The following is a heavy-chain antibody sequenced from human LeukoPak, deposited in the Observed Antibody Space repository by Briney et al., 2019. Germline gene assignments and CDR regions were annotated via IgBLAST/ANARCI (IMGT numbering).Heavy chain of an antibody. CDR2: ISAYNGNT. D-gene: IGHD6-19*01. J-gene: IGHJ6*03. CDR1: GYTFTSYG. V-gene: IGHV1-18*01. CDR3: ARSDSSGRYGGYYYYYMDV. Sequence: ASVKVSCKASGYTFTSYGFTWVRQAPGQGLEWMGWISAYNGNTNYAQKLQGRVTMTTDTSTSTAYMELRSLRSDDTAVYYCARSDSSGRYGGYYYYYMDVWGKGTTVAVSS.